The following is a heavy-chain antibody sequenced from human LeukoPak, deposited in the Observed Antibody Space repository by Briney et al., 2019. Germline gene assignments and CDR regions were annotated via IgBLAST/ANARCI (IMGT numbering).Heavy chain of an antibody. J-gene: IGHJ4*02. Sequence: GGSLRLSCAASGFTFSHYAMHWVRQAPGKGLEWVAVIFYDGSIAYYADSVKGRFTISRDNAKNSLYLQMNSLRAEDTAVYYCARAHNWKYGTFDYWGQGTLVTVSS. CDR2: IFYDGSIA. D-gene: IGHD1-7*01. CDR1: GFTFSHYA. V-gene: IGHV3-30*04. CDR3: ARAHNWKYGTFDY.